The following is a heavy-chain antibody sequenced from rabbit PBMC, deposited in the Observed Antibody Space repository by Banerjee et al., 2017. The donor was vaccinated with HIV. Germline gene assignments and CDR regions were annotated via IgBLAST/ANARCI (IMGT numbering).Heavy chain of an antibody. CDR2: IATGSGNT. CDR1: GLDFSSSYW. D-gene: IGHD4-1*01. V-gene: IGHV1S45*01. CDR3: ARDLAGITGWNFGL. J-gene: IGHJ3*01. Sequence: QEQLEESGGDLVQPEGSLTLTCKASGLDFSSSYWICWVHQAPGKGLEWIACIATGSGNTVYASWAKGRFTISRTSSTTVTLQMTSLTAADTATYFCARDLAGITGWNFGLWGQGTLVTVS.